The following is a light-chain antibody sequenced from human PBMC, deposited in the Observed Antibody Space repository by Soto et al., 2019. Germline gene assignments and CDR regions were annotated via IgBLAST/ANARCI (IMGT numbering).Light chain of an antibody. J-gene: IGLJ3*02. CDR3: QPYESSLSGGV. CDR1: SSNIGAGYD. V-gene: IGLV1-40*01. CDR2: GNI. Sequence: QSVLTHPPSVSGAPGQRVTISCTGSSSNIGAGYDVHWYKPGPGTYPKLLIFGNINRPPGFPDRFSDSKSDTSASLPNTGLQAENEANYYCQPYESSLSGGVFGGGTKLTVL.